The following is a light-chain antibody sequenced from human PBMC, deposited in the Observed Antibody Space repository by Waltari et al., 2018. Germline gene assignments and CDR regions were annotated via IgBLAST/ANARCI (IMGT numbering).Light chain of an antibody. Sequence: DIVMTQTPLSLPVTPGEPASISCASSQSLLNSDDGFTYLDWFLQKPGQSPQLLSYSLSYRAPGVPDRFSGTGSGSSFSLKISRVEAEDVGIYYCMQRLEFPYTFGQGTRL. J-gene: IGKJ2*01. V-gene: IGKV2-40*01. CDR3: MQRLEFPYT. CDR2: SLS. CDR1: QSLLNSDDGFTY.